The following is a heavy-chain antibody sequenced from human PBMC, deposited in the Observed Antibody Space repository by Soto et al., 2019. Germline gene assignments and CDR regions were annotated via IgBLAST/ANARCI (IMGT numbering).Heavy chain of an antibody. CDR1: GVSVSSND. V-gene: IGHV3-23*01. CDR2: ISGSGGST. CDR3: AKAPCPTRLFAY. J-gene: IGHJ4*02. Sequence: GWSLRLGCAACGVSVSSNDMGGVRQDTGKGLEWVSAISGSGGSTYYADSVKGRFTIPRDNSKNTLYLQMNSLRAEDTAVHSCAKAPCPTRLFAYWGQGTPVTVSP.